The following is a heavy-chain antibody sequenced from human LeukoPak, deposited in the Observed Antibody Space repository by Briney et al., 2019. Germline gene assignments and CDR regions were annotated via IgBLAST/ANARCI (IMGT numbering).Heavy chain of an antibody. D-gene: IGHD3-10*01. CDR3: AKDSLRFGELFSENGMDV. V-gene: IGHV3-9*01. CDR1: GFTFDDYA. CDR2: ISWNIGSI. Sequence: GRSLRLSCAASGFTFDDYAMHWVRQAPGKGLEWVSGISWNIGSIDYADSVKGRFTISRDNAKNSLYLQMNGLRAEDTALYYCAKDSLRFGELFSENGMDVWGQGTTVTVSS. J-gene: IGHJ6*02.